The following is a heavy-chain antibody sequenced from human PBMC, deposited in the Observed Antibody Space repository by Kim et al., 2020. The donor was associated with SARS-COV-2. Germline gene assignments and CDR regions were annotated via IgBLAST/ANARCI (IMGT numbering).Heavy chain of an antibody. V-gene: IGHV3-7*01. D-gene: IGHD3-3*01. CDR1: GFTFSSYW. J-gene: IGHJ4*02. CDR2: IKQDGSEK. Sequence: GGSLRLSCAASGFTFSSYWMSWVRQAPGKGLEWVANIKQDGSEKYYVDSVKGRFTISRDNAKNSLYLQMNSLRAEDTAVYYCASYDFWSGYYTGWVDYWGQGTLVTVSS. CDR3: ASYDFWSGYYTGWVDY.